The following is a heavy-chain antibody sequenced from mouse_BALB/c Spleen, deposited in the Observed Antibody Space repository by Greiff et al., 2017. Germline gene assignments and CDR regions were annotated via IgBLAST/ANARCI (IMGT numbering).Heavy chain of an antibody. V-gene: IGHV5-6-5*01. CDR2: ISSGGST. CDR1: GFTFSSYA. J-gene: IGHJ3*01. Sequence: EVKVEESGGGLVQPGGSRKLSCAASGFTFSSYAMSWVRQTPEKRLEWVASISSGGSTYYPDSVKGRFTISRDNARNILYLQMSSLRSEDTAMYYCARGGGYDYDRFAYWGQGTLVTVSA. CDR3: ARGGGYDYDRFAY. D-gene: IGHD2-4*01.